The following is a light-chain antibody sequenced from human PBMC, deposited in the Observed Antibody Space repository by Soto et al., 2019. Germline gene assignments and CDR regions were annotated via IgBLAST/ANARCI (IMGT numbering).Light chain of an antibody. CDR3: HVWDSSSDHNWV. V-gene: IGLV3-21*02. CDR1: NLGSKS. Sequence: SYELTQPPSVSVAPGQTARITCGGNNLGSKSVHWYQQKPGQAPVLDVYDDSDRPSGIPERFSGSNSGNTATLTISRVEAGDEADYYCHVWDSSSDHNWVFGGGTKLTVL. CDR2: DDS. J-gene: IGLJ3*02.